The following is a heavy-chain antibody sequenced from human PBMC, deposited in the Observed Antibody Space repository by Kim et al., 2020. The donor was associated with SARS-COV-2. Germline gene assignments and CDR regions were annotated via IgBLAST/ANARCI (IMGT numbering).Heavy chain of an antibody. CDR3: ARRVGATMFYYYYYMDV. CDR1: GFTFSSYW. Sequence: GGSLRLSCAASGFTFSSYWMSWVRQAPGKGLEWVANIKQDGSEKYYVDSVKGRFTISRDNAKNSLYLQMNSLRAEDTAVYYCARRVGATMFYYYYYMDVWGKGTTVTVSS. V-gene: IGHV3-7*01. D-gene: IGHD1-26*01. CDR2: IKQDGSEK. J-gene: IGHJ6*03.